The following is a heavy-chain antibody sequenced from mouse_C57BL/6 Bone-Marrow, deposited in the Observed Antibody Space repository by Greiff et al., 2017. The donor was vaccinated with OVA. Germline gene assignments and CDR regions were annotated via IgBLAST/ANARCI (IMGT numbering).Heavy chain of an antibody. V-gene: IGHV1-76*01. J-gene: IGHJ4*01. Sequence: QVQLQQSGAELVRPGASVKLSCKASGYTFTDYYINWVKQRPGQGLEWIARIYPGSGNTYYNEKFKGKATLTAEKSSRPAYMQLSSLTSEYSAVYFCARRHYGSTSYAMDYWGQGTSVTVSS. D-gene: IGHD1-1*01. CDR3: ARRHYGSTSYAMDY. CDR1: GYTFTDYY. CDR2: IYPGSGNT.